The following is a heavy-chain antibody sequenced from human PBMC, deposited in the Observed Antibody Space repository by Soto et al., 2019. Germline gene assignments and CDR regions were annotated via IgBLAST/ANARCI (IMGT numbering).Heavy chain of an antibody. CDR3: TTDRLGIAAAGTDY. V-gene: IGHV3-15*01. J-gene: IGHJ4*02. CDR1: GFTFSNAW. CDR2: IKSKTDGGTT. D-gene: IGHD6-13*01. Sequence: GGSLRLSCAASGFTFSNAWMSWVRQAPGKGLEWVGRIKSKTDGGTTDYAAPVKGRFTISRDDSKNTLYLQMNSLKTEDTVVYYCTTDRLGIAAAGTDYWGQGTLVTVSS.